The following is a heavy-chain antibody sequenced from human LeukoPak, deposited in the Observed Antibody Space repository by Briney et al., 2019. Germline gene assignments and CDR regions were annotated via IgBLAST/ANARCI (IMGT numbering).Heavy chain of an antibody. D-gene: IGHD3-9*01. V-gene: IGHV3-48*02. CDR2: ISISSNTI. Sequence: PGGSLRLSCAGSGFSFSNYGMNWVRQAPGKGLEWVSYISISSNTIYYADSVKGRFTISRDNAKNSLYLQMNSLRDEDTAVYYCARGDILTGYNYYYGMDVWGQGTTVTVSS. J-gene: IGHJ6*02. CDR3: ARGDILTGYNYYYGMDV. CDR1: GFSFSNYG.